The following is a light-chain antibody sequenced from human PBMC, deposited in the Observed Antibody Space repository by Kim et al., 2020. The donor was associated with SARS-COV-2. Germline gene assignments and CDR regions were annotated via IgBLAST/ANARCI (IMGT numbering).Light chain of an antibody. CDR1: QDISHS. J-gene: IGKJ1*01. CDR2: SAS. CDR3: QQYFSTPPGT. V-gene: IGKV1-NL1*01. Sequence: FVGDRGTIPCRGIQDISHSLAWYQQKPGRPPKRLLSSASRLGGGVPSRFSGSGSGTDFTLTVTSLQPEDIATYYCQQYFSTPPGTFGQGTKVDIK.